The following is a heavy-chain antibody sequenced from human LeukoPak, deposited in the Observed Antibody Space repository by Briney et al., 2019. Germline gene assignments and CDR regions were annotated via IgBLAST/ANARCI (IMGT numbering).Heavy chain of an antibody. J-gene: IGHJ3*02. D-gene: IGHD3-10*01. CDR3: GTEKQGDSNYGSGNDSFDI. Sequence: GASVKVSCKVSGYTLTELSMHWVRQAPGKGLEWMGGFDPEDGETIYAQKFQGRVTMTEDTSTDTAFMEMSSLRSEDTAVYYCGTEKQGDSNYGSGNDSFDIWGQGTMVTVSS. CDR1: GYTLTELS. V-gene: IGHV1-24*01. CDR2: FDPEDGET.